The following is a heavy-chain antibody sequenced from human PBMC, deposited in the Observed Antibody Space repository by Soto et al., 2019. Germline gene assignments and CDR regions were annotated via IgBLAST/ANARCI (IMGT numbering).Heavy chain of an antibody. CDR3: ARVDVWGGRWTGTYSGMDV. J-gene: IGHJ6*02. CDR1: GGTFSSYA. Sequence: QVQLVQSGAEVKKPGSSVKVSCKASGGTFSSYAISWVRQAPGQGLEWMGGIIPIFGTANYAQKFQGRVTITADESTSTAYMELSSLRSEDTAVYYCARVDVWGGRWTGTYSGMDVWGQGTTVTVSS. V-gene: IGHV1-69*01. D-gene: IGHD3-16*01. CDR2: IIPIFGTA.